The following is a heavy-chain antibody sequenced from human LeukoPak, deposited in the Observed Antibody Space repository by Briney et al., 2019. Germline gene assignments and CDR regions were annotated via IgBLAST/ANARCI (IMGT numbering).Heavy chain of an antibody. Sequence: ASVKVSCKASGGTFSSYAISWVRQAPGQGLEWMGGIIPIFGTANYAQKFQGRVTITADESTSTAYMELSSLRSEDTAVYYCARDQGGIVVVPAARYYYYGMDVWGQGTTVTVSS. CDR1: GGTFSSYA. CDR2: IIPIFGTA. D-gene: IGHD2-2*01. CDR3: ARDQGGIVVVPAARYYYYGMDV. V-gene: IGHV1-69*13. J-gene: IGHJ6*02.